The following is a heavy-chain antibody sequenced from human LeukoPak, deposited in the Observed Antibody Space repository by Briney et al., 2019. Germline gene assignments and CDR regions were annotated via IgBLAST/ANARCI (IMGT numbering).Heavy chain of an antibody. CDR2: VYHSGST. D-gene: IGHD3-10*01. CDR1: NYSISTGYY. CDR3: ASWPRIWFGELPFDY. J-gene: IGHJ4*02. V-gene: IGHV4-38-2*02. Sequence: SETLSLTCTVSNYSISTGYYWGWIRQSPGKGLEWIGSVYHSGSTYYTLSLKSRVTISVDASKNQFSLNLSSVAAADTAVYYCASWPRIWFGELPFDYWGKGTLVTVSS.